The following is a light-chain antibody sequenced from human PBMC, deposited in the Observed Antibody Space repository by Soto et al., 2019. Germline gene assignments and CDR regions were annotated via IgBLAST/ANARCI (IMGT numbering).Light chain of an antibody. CDR2: GAS. J-gene: IGKJ5*01. CDR3: QQYNNWPPIT. Sequence: LVMTHSPATLSVSPVDRATLSCRASQSVSSKLAWYQQKPGQAPRLLIYGASTRATGIPARFSGSGSGTEFTLTISSLQSEDFAVYYCQQYNNWPPITFGQGTRLEIK. V-gene: IGKV3-15*01. CDR1: QSVSSK.